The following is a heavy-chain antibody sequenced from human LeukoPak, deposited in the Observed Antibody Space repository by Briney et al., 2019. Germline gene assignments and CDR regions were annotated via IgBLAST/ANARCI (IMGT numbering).Heavy chain of an antibody. J-gene: IGHJ3*02. CDR1: GGSISSYY. D-gene: IGHD6-6*01. V-gene: IGHV4-59*01. CDR2: IYYSGST. Sequence: PSETLSLTCTVSGGSISSYYWSWIRQPPGKGLEWIGYIYYSGSTNYNPSLKSQVTISVDTSKNQFSLKLSSVTAADTAVYYRARARRYSSSSDAFDIWGQGTMVTVSS. CDR3: ARARRYSSSSDAFDI.